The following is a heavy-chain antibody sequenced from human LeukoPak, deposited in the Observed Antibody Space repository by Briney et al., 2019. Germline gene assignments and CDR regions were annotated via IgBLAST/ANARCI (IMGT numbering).Heavy chain of an antibody. V-gene: IGHV1-8*01. D-gene: IGHD6-13*01. CDR2: TNPISGYT. CDR1: GYIFTDYD. CDR3: ARGNRLYSSSWSSLPFDI. Sequence: ASVEVSCKASGYIFTDYDINWVRQATGQGLEWMGWTNPISGYTGSAQKFQGRVTMTRDTSISTAYLELSSLRSDDTAVYYCARGNRLYSSSWSSLPFDIWGQGTMVTVSS. J-gene: IGHJ3*02.